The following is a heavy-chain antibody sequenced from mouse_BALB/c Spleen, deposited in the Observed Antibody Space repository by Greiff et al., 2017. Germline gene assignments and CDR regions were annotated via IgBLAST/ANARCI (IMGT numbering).Heavy chain of an antibody. D-gene: IGHD2-1*01. CDR3: ARSLYGNYGY. V-gene: IGHV14-3*02. CDR2: IDPANGNT. CDR1: GFNIKDTY. Sequence: VQLKESGAELVKPGASVKLSCTASGFNIKDTYMHWVKQRPEQGLEWIGRIDPANGNTKYDPKFQGKATITADTSSNTAYLQLSSLTSEDTAVYYCARSLYGNYGYWGQGTTLTVSS. J-gene: IGHJ2*01.